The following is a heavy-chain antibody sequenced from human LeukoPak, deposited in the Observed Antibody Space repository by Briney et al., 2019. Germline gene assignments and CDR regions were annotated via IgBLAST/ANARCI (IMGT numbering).Heavy chain of an antibody. Sequence: PGGSLRLSCAASGFTFSSYVMHWVRQAPGKGLGWVAVISYDGSNKYYADSVKGRFTISRDNSKNTLYLQMNSLRAEDTAVYYCARLGSQGGVAALDYWGQGTLVTVSS. CDR1: GFTFSSYV. D-gene: IGHD6-25*01. V-gene: IGHV3-30*03. CDR2: ISYDGSNK. J-gene: IGHJ4*02. CDR3: ARLGSQGGVAALDY.